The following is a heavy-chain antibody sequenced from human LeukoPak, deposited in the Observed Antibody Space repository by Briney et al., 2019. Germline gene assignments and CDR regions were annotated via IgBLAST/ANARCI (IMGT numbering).Heavy chain of an antibody. V-gene: IGHV4-59*01. J-gene: IGHJ6*02. CDR2: IYYSRST. D-gene: IGHD4-11*01. Sequence: SETLSLTCTVSGGSISSYYWSWIRQPPGKGLEWIGYIYYSRSTNYNPSLKSRVPISVDTSKNQFSLKLSSVTAADTAVYYCARTTVGYGMDVWGQGTTVTVSS. CDR3: ARTTVGYGMDV. CDR1: GGSISSYY.